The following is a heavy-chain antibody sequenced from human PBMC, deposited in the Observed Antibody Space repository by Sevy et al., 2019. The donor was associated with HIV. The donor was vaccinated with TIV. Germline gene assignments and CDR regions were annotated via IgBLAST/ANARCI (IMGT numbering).Heavy chain of an antibody. CDR2: IKSITDGGKT. V-gene: IGHV3-15*01. D-gene: IGHD3-3*01. Sequence: GGSLRLSCAASGFTFCNAWMSWVRQAPGKGLEWVGRIKSITDGGKTDYAAPVKGRFTISTDESKNTLYLQMNSLKTQDTAVYYCTTDTGISDYDFWSGRDDTYDNWGQGTMVTVSS. CDR3: TTDTGISDYDFWSGRDDTYDN. J-gene: IGHJ3*02. CDR1: GFTFCNAW.